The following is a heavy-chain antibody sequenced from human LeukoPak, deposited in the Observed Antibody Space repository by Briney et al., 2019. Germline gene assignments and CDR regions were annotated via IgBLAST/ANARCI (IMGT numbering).Heavy chain of an antibody. J-gene: IGHJ5*02. Sequence: PSQTLSLTCTVSGGSISSGGYYWSWIRQHPGKGLEWIGYIYYSGSTYYNPSLKSRVTIPVDTSKNQFSLKLSSVTAADTAVYYCARMEVLLWFGESLNWFDPWGQGTLVTVSS. CDR3: ARMEVLLWFGESLNWFDP. D-gene: IGHD3-10*01. CDR1: GGSISSGGYY. V-gene: IGHV4-31*03. CDR2: IYYSGST.